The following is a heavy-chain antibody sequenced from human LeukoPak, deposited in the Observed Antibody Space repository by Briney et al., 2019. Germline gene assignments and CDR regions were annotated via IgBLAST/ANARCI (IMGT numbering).Heavy chain of an antibody. CDR1: GGSFSGYY. CDR2: INHSGST. CDR3: ACSNWYGYEYFQH. V-gene: IGHV4-34*01. Sequence: SETLSLTCAVYGGSFSGYYWSWIRQPPGKGLEWIGEINHSGSTNYNPSLKSRVTISVDTSKNQFSLKLSSVTAADTAVYYCACSNWYGYEYFQHWGQGTLVTVSS. J-gene: IGHJ1*01. D-gene: IGHD6-13*01.